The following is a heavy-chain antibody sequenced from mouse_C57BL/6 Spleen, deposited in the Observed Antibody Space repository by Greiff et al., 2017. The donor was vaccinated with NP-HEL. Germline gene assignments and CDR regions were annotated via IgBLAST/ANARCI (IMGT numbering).Heavy chain of an antibody. CDR3: ARSYSNYDYYAMDY. J-gene: IGHJ4*01. CDR2: IYPGSGST. Sequence: VQLQQPGAELVKPGASVKMSCKASGYTFTSYWITWVKQRPGQGLEWIGDIYPGSGSTNYNEKFKSKATLTVDTSSSTAYMQLSSLTSEDLAVYYSARSYSNYDYYAMDYWGQGTSVTVSS. CDR1: GYTFTSYW. V-gene: IGHV1-55*01. D-gene: IGHD2-5*01.